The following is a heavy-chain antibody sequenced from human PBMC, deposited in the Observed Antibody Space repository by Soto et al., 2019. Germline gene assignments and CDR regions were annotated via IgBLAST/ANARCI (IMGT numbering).Heavy chain of an antibody. V-gene: IGHV3-23*01. CDR1: GFMFSSFA. D-gene: IGHD2-2*01. Sequence: PGGSLRLSCAGSGFMFSSFAMTWVRQAPGKGLEWVSTTRSNGEHTYYADSVKGRFTVSGDNSKNTLFLEMSSLRAEDSAIYYCAKDSKSVSVSAARVYGMDVWGQGTTVTVSS. CDR2: TRSNGEHT. CDR3: AKDSKSVSVSAARVYGMDV. J-gene: IGHJ6*02.